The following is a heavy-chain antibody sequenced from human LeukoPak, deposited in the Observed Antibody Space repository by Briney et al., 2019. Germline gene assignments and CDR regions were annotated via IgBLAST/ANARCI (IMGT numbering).Heavy chain of an antibody. J-gene: IGHJ3*02. Sequence: GGSLRLSCTTSGFTFSTYGMHWVRQAPGKGLEWVAVIWYDGTNRYYADSVKGRFTISRDNSKNTLYLQMNSTRAEDTAVYYCARDQDRAFDIWGQGTMVTVSS. CDR2: IWYDGTNR. CDR3: ARDQDRAFDI. CDR1: GFTFSTYG. V-gene: IGHV3-33*01.